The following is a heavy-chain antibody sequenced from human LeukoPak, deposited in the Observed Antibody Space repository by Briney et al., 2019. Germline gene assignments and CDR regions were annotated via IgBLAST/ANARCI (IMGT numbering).Heavy chain of an antibody. Sequence: SETLSLTCTVSGGSIGSGSYYWSWIRQPAGKGLEWIGRMHITGSTNYNPSLKSRVTILVDTSKNQFSLKLNSVTAADTAVYYCARASFSAMLNWGQGTLVTVSS. J-gene: IGHJ4*02. V-gene: IGHV4-61*02. D-gene: IGHD5-18*01. CDR3: ARASFSAMLN. CDR1: GGSIGSGSYY. CDR2: MHITGST.